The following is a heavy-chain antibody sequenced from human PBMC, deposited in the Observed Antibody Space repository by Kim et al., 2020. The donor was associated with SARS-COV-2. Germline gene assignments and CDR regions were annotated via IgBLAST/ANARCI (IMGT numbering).Heavy chain of an antibody. CDR1: GDTFKSYP. J-gene: IGHJ4*02. D-gene: IGHD4-4*01. Sequence: ASVKVSCKASGDTFKSYPIHWLRQAPGQRLEWMGWVNAVNDKTKYSQKFQGRVTITTDTSANTAYMDLSSLTSEDTAMYYCARDMNSTVYDHWGQGTLGT. CDR3: ARDMNSTVYDH. CDR2: VNAVNDKT. V-gene: IGHV1-3*01.